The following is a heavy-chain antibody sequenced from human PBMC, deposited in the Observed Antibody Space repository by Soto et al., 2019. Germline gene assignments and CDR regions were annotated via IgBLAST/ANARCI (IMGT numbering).Heavy chain of an antibody. CDR3: ARDPHYDSSGYFPPPFDY. D-gene: IGHD3-22*01. V-gene: IGHV3-21*01. CDR1: GFTFSSYS. J-gene: IGHJ4*02. Sequence: GGSLRLSCAASGFTFSSYSMNWVRQAPGKGLEWVSSISSSSSYIYYADSVKGRFTISRDNAKNSLYLQMNSLRAEDTAVYYCARDPHYDSSGYFPPPFDYWGQGTLVTVSS. CDR2: ISSSSSYI.